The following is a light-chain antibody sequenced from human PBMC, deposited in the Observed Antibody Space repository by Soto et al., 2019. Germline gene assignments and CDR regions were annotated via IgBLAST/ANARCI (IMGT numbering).Light chain of an antibody. V-gene: IGKV4-1*01. Sequence: DIVMTQSPDSLAVSLGERATINCKSSQSVLYNSNNKNYLAWYQQKPGQPPKLLIYWASTRESGVPDRFSGGGSGTDFTLTISSLQAEDGAIYYCQQYFNTLPLTFGGGTKVEIK. CDR2: WAS. J-gene: IGKJ4*01. CDR1: QSVLYNSNNKNY. CDR3: QQYFNTLPLT.